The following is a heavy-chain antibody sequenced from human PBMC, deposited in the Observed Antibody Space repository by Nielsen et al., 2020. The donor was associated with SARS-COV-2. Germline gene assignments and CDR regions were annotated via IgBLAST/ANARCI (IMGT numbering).Heavy chain of an antibody. V-gene: IGHV1-69*04. CDR1: GGTFSNYA. J-gene: IGHJ5*02. D-gene: IGHD2-2*01. CDR3: AKELSTSYCSDATCLNSFDP. Sequence: SVKVSCKASGGTFSNYAISWVRQAPGQGLEWMGRIIPILGIANYAQKFQGRVTITADKSTSTAYMELSSLRSEDTAVYYCAKELSTSYCSDATCLNSFDPWGQGTLVAVSS. CDR2: IIPILGIA.